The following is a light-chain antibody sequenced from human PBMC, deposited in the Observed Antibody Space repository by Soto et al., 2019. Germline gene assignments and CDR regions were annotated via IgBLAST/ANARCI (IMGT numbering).Light chain of an antibody. CDR2: KAS. Sequence: DIQMTHAPSTLSASVLDIVTITFRASQSISSWLAWYQQKPGEAPNLLIYKASTLHTGVPSRFSGSGSGTEITLTISSLQPEDVASYYRQKYNRAPLNFGGGTKVDIK. CDR3: QKYNRAPLN. CDR1: QSISSW. J-gene: IGKJ4*01. V-gene: IGKV1-5*03.